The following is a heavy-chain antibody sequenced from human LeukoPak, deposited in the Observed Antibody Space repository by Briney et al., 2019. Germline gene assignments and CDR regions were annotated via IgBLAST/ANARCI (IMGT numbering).Heavy chain of an antibody. V-gene: IGHV3-48*01. CDR1: GFTFSSYS. CDR2: IGSSGSTI. J-gene: IGHJ3*02. D-gene: IGHD2-21*02. Sequence: GGSLRLSCAASGFTFSSYSMNWVRQAPGKGLEWVSYIGSSGSTIHYADSVKGRFTTSRDTAQKSLYLQMNSLRAEDTAVYYCVRYQTAHCEGSCYCGFDIWGQGTMVTVSS. CDR3: VRYQTAHCEGSCYCGFDI.